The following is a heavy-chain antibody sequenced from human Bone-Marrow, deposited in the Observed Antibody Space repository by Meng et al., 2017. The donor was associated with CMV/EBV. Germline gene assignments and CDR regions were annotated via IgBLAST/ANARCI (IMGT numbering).Heavy chain of an antibody. CDR3: AKGSSSPYYFDY. CDR2: INHSGST. D-gene: IGHD6-6*01. V-gene: IGHV4-34*01. Sequence: SETLSLTCAVYGGSFSGYYWSWIRQPPGKGLEWIGEINHSGSTNYNPSLKSRVTISVDTSKNQFSLKLSSVTAADTAVYYCAKGSSSPYYFDYWGQGTLVTVSS. CDR1: GGSFSGYY. J-gene: IGHJ4*02.